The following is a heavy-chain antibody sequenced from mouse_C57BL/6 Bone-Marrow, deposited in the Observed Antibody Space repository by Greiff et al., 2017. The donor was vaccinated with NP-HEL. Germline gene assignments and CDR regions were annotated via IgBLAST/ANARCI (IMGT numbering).Heavy chain of an antibody. CDR1: GYTFTSYW. CDR3: ARGHYYDGY. CDR2: IDPSDSYT. Sequence: QVQLQQPGAELVRPGTSVKLSCKASGYTFTSYWMHWVKQRPGQGLEWIGVIDPSDSYTNYNQKFKGKATLTVDTSSSTAYMQLSSLTSDDSAVYYCARGHYYDGYWGQGTTLTVSS. V-gene: IGHV1-59*01. J-gene: IGHJ2*01. D-gene: IGHD1-1*01.